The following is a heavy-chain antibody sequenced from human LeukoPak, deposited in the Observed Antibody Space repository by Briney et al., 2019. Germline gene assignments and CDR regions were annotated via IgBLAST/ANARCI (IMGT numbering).Heavy chain of an antibody. V-gene: IGHV4-39*01. CDR3: ARFGYSCSWNWFDP. CDR2: IYYSGST. J-gene: IGHJ5*02. Sequence: SETLSLTCTASGGSISSSSYYWGWIRQPPGKGLEWIGSIYYSGSTYYNPSLKSRVTISVDTSKNQFSLKLSSVTAADTAVYYCARFGYSCSWNWFDPWGQGTLVTVSS. D-gene: IGHD6-13*01. CDR1: GGSISSSSYY.